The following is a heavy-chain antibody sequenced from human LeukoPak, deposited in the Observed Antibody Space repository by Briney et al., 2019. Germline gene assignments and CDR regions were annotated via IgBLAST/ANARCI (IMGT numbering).Heavy chain of an antibody. D-gene: IGHD3-10*01. CDR2: IIPIFGTA. CDR3: ARELDSLLWFGEFYYYGMDV. CDR1: GGTFISYA. V-gene: IGHV1-69*13. Sequence: SVKVSCKASGGTFISYAISWVRQAPGQGLEWMGGIIPIFGTANYAQKFQGRVTITADESTSTAYMELSSLRSEDTAVYYCARELDSLLWFGEFYYYGMDVWGQGTTVTVSS. J-gene: IGHJ6*02.